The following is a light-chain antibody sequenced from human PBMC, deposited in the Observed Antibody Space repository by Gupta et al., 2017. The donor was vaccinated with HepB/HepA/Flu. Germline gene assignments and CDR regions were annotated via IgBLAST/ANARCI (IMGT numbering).Light chain of an antibody. J-gene: IGLJ1*01. CDR2: QDS. CDR1: KLGDKY. CDR3: QAWDSSKHV. Sequence: SYELTQPPSVSVSPGQTASITCSGDKLGDKYACWYQQKPGQSPVLVIYQDSKRTAGIPERFSGSNSENTATLTISGTQARDEDDYDCQAWDSSKHVFGTGTKVTVL. V-gene: IGLV3-1*01.